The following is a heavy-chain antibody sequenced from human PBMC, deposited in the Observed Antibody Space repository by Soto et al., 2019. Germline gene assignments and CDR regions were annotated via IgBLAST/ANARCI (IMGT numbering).Heavy chain of an antibody. CDR2: TSYDGSNT. V-gene: IGHV3-30*19. J-gene: IGHJ4*02. CDR1: GFTFRSLV. Sequence: QVQLVESGGGVVQPGTSLRLSCVGSGFTFRSLVIHWSRQAPGKGRGWVALTSYDGSNTFYDDSVKGRFTISRDNSRNTVDLQMDNLRLEDTALYYCARWGTTGGFDVWGQGTLVSVSS. D-gene: IGHD3-16*01. CDR3: ARWGTTGGFDV.